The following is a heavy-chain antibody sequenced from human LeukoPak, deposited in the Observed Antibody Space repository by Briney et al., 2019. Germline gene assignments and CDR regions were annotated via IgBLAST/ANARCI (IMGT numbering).Heavy chain of an antibody. CDR3: ASVYYDILTGYYKTPHYFDY. J-gene: IGHJ4*02. D-gene: IGHD3-9*01. CDR1: GGSISSYY. V-gene: IGHV4-59*12. Sequence: SETLSLTCTVSGGSISSYYWSWIRQPPGKGLEWIGYIYYSGSTNYNPSLKSRVTISVDTSKNQFSLKLSSVTAADTAVYYCASVYYDILTGYYKTPHYFDYWGQGTLVTVSS. CDR2: IYYSGST.